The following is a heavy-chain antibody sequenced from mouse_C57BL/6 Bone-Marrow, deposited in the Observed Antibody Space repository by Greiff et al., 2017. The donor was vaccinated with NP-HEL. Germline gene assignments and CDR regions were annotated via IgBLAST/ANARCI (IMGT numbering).Heavy chain of an antibody. CDR1: GYAFTNYL. CDR2: INPGSGGT. CDR3: ARWGSSGYVWFAY. V-gene: IGHV1-54*01. D-gene: IGHD3-2*02. Sequence: QVQLQQSGAELVRPGTSVKVSCKASGYAFTNYLIEWVKQRPGQGLEWIGVINPGSGGTNYTEKFKGKATLTADKSSSTAYMQLSSLTSEDSAVYFCARWGSSGYVWFAYWGQGTPVTVSA. J-gene: IGHJ3*01.